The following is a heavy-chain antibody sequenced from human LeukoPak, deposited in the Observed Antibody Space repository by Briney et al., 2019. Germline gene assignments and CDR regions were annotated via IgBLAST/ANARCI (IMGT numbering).Heavy chain of an antibody. CDR1: GFTFSGYW. D-gene: IGHD3-10*01. Sequence: GGSLRLSCAASGFTFSGYWMHWVRQAPGKGLVWVSRINSDGSSASYAESVKGRFTISRDNAKNMLYLQLNSLRDEDTAVYYCARVLWFGELLTSWYFDLWGRGTLVTVSS. V-gene: IGHV3-74*01. CDR3: ARVLWFGELLTSWYFDL. J-gene: IGHJ2*01. CDR2: INSDGSSA.